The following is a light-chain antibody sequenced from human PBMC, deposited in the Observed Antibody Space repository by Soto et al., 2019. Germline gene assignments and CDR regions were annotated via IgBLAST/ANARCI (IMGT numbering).Light chain of an antibody. CDR1: SGDIGLYNL. V-gene: IGLV2-23*02. CDR3: CSYASNRIFYV. J-gene: IGLJ1*01. CDR2: EVS. Sequence: QSALTQPASVSASPGQSITIPCTGTSGDIGLYNLVSWYQQHPGKAPKVMIYEVSKRPSGVSNRFSGSKSGTTASLTISGLQAEDEADYYCCSYASNRIFYVFGTGTQLTVL.